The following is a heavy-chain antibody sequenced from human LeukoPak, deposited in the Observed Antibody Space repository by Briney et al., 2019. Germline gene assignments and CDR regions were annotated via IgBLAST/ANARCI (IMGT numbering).Heavy chain of an antibody. V-gene: IGHV3-21*01. CDR1: GFTFSSYS. J-gene: IGHJ4*02. Sequence: GGSLRLSCAASGFTFSSYSMNWVRQAPGKGLEWVSSISSSSSYIYYADSVKGRFTISRDNAKNSLYLQMSSLRAEDTAVYYCARSQDYDILTGYGYWGQGTLVTVSS. CDR3: ARSQDYDILTGYGY. CDR2: ISSSSSYI. D-gene: IGHD3-9*01.